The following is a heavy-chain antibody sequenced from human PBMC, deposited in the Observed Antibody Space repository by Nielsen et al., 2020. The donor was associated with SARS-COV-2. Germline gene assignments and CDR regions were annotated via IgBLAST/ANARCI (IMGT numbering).Heavy chain of an antibody. CDR1: GFTFSTYG. J-gene: IGHJ3*02. CDR2: ISFDGRNV. CDR3: ARESKDTFDI. V-gene: IGHV3-30*03. Sequence: GESLKISCAASGFTFSTYGFNWVRRSPGKGLEWVAVISFDGRNVYYVDSVKGRFTISRDNSDNMLFLQMDSLRAEDAAVYYCARESKDTFDIWGQGTEVSVSS.